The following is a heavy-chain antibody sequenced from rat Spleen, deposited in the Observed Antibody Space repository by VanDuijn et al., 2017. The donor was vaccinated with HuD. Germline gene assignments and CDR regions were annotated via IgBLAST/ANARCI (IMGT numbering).Heavy chain of an antibody. CDR3: AWRTILTTVAY. V-gene: IGHV6-6*01. J-gene: IGHJ2*01. Sequence: EVQMVESGGGLVQPGRSLKLSCATSGFTFSTAWMYWYRQFPEKRLEWVARIKPKSHNYATDYTESVKGRFTISRDDSKSSIYLQMNNLKEEDTAIYYCAWRTILTTVAYWGQGVMVTVSS. D-gene: IGHD1-3*01. CDR2: IKPKSHNYAT. CDR1: GFTFSTAW.